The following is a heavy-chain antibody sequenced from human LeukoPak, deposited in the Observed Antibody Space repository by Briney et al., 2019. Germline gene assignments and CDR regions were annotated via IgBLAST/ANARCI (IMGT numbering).Heavy chain of an antibody. CDR3: ARDHNSGSYYYDY. J-gene: IGHJ4*02. Sequence: GASVKVSCKASGYTFTSYGFSWVRQAPGQGLEWMGWISAYNGNTNYAQKLQGRVTMTTDTSTSTAYMGLRRLRSNDTAVYFCARDHNSGSYYYDYWGQGTLVTVSS. D-gene: IGHD1-26*01. CDR2: ISAYNGNT. V-gene: IGHV1-18*01. CDR1: GYTFTSYG.